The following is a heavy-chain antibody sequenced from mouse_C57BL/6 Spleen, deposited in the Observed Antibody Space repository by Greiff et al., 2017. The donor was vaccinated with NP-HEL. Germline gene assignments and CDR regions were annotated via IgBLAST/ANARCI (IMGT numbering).Heavy chain of an antibody. CDR1: GFSLTSYG. CDR2: IWRGGST. CDR3: AKNGHGSSYDWYFDV. V-gene: IGHV2-5*01. J-gene: IGHJ1*03. D-gene: IGHD1-1*01. Sequence: QVQLKESGPGLVQPSQSLSITCTVSGFSLTSYGVHWVRQSPGKGLEWLGVIWRGGSTDYNAAFMSRLSITKDNSKSQVFFKMNSLQADDTAIYYCAKNGHGSSYDWYFDVWGTGTTVTVSS.